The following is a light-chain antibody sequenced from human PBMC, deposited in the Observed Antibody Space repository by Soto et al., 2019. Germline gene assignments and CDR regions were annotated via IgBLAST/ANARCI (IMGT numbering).Light chain of an antibody. Sequence: QSVLTQPPSASGTPGQRVIISCSGSSSHIGGNTVNWYQQLPGTAPKLLIYSNNQRPSGVPDRFSGSKSGTSASLAISGLQSEDEADYYCAAWDDSLNGRYVFGTGTKLTVL. CDR3: AAWDDSLNGRYV. CDR1: SSHIGGNT. J-gene: IGLJ1*01. CDR2: SNN. V-gene: IGLV1-44*01.